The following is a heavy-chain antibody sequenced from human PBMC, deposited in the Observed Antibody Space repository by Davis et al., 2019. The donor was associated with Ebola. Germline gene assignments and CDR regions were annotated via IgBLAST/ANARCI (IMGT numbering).Heavy chain of an antibody. CDR1: GFTFSGYA. D-gene: IGHD1-26*01. V-gene: IGHV3-30*04. CDR3: AKVIVGLFDY. Sequence: GESLKISCVASGFTFSGYAMHWVRQAPGKGLEWVAVISYDGSNKYYADSVKGRFTISRDNSKNTLYLQMNSLRAEDTAVYYCAKVIVGLFDYWGQGTLVTVSS. J-gene: IGHJ4*02. CDR2: ISYDGSNK.